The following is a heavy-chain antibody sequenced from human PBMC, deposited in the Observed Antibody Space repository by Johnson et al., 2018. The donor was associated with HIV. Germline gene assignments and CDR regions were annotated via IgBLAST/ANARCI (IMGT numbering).Heavy chain of an antibody. CDR3: ARDPTTHYSRLTGNFGAFDI. J-gene: IGHJ3*02. D-gene: IGHD1-20*01. CDR2: ISYDGSNK. CDR1: GFAFSSYA. V-gene: IGHV3-30-3*01. Sequence: QVQLVESGGGVVQPGRSLRLSCATSGFAFSSYAVHWVRQAPGKGLEWVAVISYDGSNKYYADSVKGRFTISRDNSKNTLYLQMNSLRVEDTAVYYCARDPTTHYSRLTGNFGAFDIWGQGTMVIVSS.